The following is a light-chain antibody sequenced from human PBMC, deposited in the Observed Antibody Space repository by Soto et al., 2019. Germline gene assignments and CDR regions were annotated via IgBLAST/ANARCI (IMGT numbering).Light chain of an antibody. CDR2: EGS. J-gene: IGLJ2*01. CDR3: CSYAGSGPVV. CDR1: SSDVGGYNL. V-gene: IGLV2-23*01. Sequence: QSVLTQPASVSGSPGQSITISCTGSSSDVGGYNLVSWYQQHPGKAPKLMIYEGSKRPSGLSNRFSGSKSGNTASLTISGLQAEDEADYYCCSYAGSGPVVFGGGTKLTVL.